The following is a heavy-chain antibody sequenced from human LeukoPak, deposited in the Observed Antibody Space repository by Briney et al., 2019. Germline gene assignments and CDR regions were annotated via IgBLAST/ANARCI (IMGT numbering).Heavy chain of an antibody. Sequence: GESLKISCKGYGYSFTSYWIGWVRQMPGKGLEWMGIIYPGDSDTRYSPSFQGQVTISADKSISTAYLQWSSLKASDTAMYYCARHGSSSWYYMDVWGKGTTVTVSS. CDR2: IYPGDSDT. J-gene: IGHJ6*03. CDR3: ARHGSSSWYYMDV. V-gene: IGHV5-51*01. CDR1: GYSFTSYW. D-gene: IGHD6-13*01.